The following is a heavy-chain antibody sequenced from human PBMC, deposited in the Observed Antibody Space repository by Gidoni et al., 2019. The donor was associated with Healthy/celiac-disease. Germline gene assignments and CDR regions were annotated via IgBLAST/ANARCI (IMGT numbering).Heavy chain of an antibody. CDR2: ISWNSGSI. J-gene: IGHJ4*02. CDR1: GFTFVAYA. CDR3: AKASSYYDILTGYYAH. V-gene: IGHV3-9*01. D-gene: IGHD3-9*01. Sequence: EVQLVESGGGLVPPGRSLRLSCAASGFTFVAYAMHWVRQAPGKGLEWVSGISWNSGSIGYADSVKGRFTISRDNAKNSLYLQMNSLRAEDTALYYCAKASSYYDILTGYYAHWGQGTLVTVSS.